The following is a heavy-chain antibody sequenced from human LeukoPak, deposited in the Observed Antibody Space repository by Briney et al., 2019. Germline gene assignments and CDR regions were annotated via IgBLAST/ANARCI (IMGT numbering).Heavy chain of an antibody. CDR3: ASSRDHFDY. J-gene: IGHJ4*02. CDR1: GGSVSGYY. CDR2: MSYSGST. V-gene: IGHV4-59*08. Sequence: SETLSLTCTVSGGSVSGYYCNWIRQPPGKGLEWIGYMSYSGSTNYNPSLKSRVTISVDTSKNQFSLKLSSVTAADTAVYYCASSRDHFDYWGQGTLVTVSS. D-gene: IGHD2-21*02.